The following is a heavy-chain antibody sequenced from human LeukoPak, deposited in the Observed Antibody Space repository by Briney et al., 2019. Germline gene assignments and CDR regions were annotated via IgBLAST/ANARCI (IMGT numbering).Heavy chain of an antibody. CDR2: LSYDGSNK. CDR1: GFTFSSYA. D-gene: IGHD3-3*01. Sequence: GGSLRLSCAASGFTFSSYAMHWVRQAPGKGLEWVAILSYDGSNKYYADSVKGRFTISRDNAKNSLDLQMESLRAEDTAVYYCAKDTGSPADAITMEDNAFDIWGQGTMVTVSS. J-gene: IGHJ3*02. V-gene: IGHV3-30-3*01. CDR3: AKDTGSPADAITMEDNAFDI.